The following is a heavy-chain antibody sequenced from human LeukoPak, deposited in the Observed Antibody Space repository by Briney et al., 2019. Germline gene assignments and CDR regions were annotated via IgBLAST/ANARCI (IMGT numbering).Heavy chain of an antibody. V-gene: IGHV6-1*01. D-gene: IGHD6-19*01. Sequence: QTLSLTCAISGDSVSSKNGAWNWIRQSPSRGLEWLGRTYYRSKWYDEYADSVKGRVTISPDTSKNQFSLHVYSVTPEDTAVYYCARDLGTSGWYTFDFWGQGTLVTVSS. CDR3: ARDLGTSGWYTFDF. J-gene: IGHJ5*01. CDR2: TYYRSKWYD. CDR1: GDSVSSKNGA.